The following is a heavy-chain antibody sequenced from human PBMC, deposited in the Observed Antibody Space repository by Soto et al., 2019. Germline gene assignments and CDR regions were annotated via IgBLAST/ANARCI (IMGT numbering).Heavy chain of an antibody. J-gene: IGHJ2*01. Sequence: EVQLLDSGGGLVQPGGSLRLSCAASGFTFSGYALTWVRQAPGKGLEWVSAISGGGDATFYADSVKGRFTISRDNSKNTLYLQMNTLRAEDTAVYYCARKVSGSTGRPDLWYFDLWGRGTLVTFSS. CDR2: ISGGGDAT. CDR3: ARKVSGSTGRPDLWYFDL. V-gene: IGHV3-23*01. CDR1: GFTFSGYA. D-gene: IGHD3-10*01.